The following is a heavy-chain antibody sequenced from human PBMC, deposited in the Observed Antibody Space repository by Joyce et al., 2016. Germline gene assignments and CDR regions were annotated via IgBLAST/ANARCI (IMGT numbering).Heavy chain of an antibody. CDR1: GYTFAGFY. CDR3: ARRTWHNAFDV. J-gene: IGHJ3*01. D-gene: IGHD1/OR15-1a*01. CDR2: MNPNNGDT. V-gene: IGHV1-2*02. Sequence: QVQLVQSGTELKKPGASVKVSCKGSGYTFAGFYLHWVRKAPGQGLEWMGWMNPNNGDTDYAQKLQGRVSMTRYTSIRTAYMELNRLRSDDTAVYYCARRTWHNAFDVWGQGTIVTVSP.